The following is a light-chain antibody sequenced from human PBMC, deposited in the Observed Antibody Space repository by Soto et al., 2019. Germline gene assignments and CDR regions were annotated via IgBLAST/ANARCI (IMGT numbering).Light chain of an antibody. J-gene: IGLJ1*01. CDR1: SSNIGAGYG. V-gene: IGLV1-40*01. Sequence: QSVLTQPPSVSGAPGQRVTISCTGSSSNIGAGYGVHWYQQLPGTAPKLLIYGNSNRPSGVPDRFSGSKSGTSASLAITGLQADDEADYYCQSYDSSLTFYVFGTGTKLTVL. CDR3: QSYDSSLTFYV. CDR2: GNS.